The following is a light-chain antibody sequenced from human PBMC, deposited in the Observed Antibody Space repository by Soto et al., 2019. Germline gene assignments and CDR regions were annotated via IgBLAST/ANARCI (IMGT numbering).Light chain of an antibody. Sequence: EVVSTQSPGTLSLSPGERATLSCRASQSVSSSYLAWYQQKPGQAPRLLIYGASSRATGIPDRFSGSGSGTDFTLTISRLEPEDFAVYYCQQYGSSRTFGQGTK. CDR1: QSVSSSY. J-gene: IGKJ1*01. CDR2: GAS. V-gene: IGKV3-20*01. CDR3: QQYGSSRT.